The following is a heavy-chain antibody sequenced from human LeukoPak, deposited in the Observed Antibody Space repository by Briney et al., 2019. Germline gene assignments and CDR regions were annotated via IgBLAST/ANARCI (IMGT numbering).Heavy chain of an antibody. D-gene: IGHD6-13*01. V-gene: IGHV4-59*01. Sequence: PSETLSLTCTVSGGSISSYYWSWIRQPPGKGLEWIGYIYYSGSTNYNPSLKSRVTISVDTSKNQFSLKLSSVTAADTAVYYCARDPVYSSSWYPYYYYYGMDVWGQGTTVTVSS. CDR1: GGSISSYY. CDR2: IYYSGST. J-gene: IGHJ6*02. CDR3: ARDPVYSSSWYPYYYYYGMDV.